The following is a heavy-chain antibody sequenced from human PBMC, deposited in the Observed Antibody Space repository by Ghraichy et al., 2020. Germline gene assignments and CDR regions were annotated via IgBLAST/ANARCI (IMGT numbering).Heavy chain of an antibody. CDR2: ISSSSSTI. V-gene: IGHV3-48*02. CDR3: ARGHLDIVVVVAATRERWWFDP. D-gene: IGHD2-15*01. J-gene: IGHJ5*02. Sequence: GGSLRLSCAASGFTFSSYSMNWVRQAPGKGLEWVSYISSSSSTIYYADSVKGRFTISRDNAKNSLYLQMNSLRDEDTAVYYCARGHLDIVVVVAATRERWWFDPWGQGTLVTVSS. CDR1: GFTFSSYS.